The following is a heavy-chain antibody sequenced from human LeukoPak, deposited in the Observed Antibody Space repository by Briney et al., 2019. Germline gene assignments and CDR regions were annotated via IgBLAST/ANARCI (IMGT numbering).Heavy chain of an antibody. D-gene: IGHD1-14*01. Sequence: GGSLRLSCAASGFTFSSYNMNWVRQAPGKGLEWVSYISGRSDTIYYADSVKGRFIISRDNARNSLSLQMDSLRVEDTAVYYCARNHGDYWGQGTVVTVSS. V-gene: IGHV3-48*01. CDR2: ISGRSDTI. J-gene: IGHJ4*02. CDR1: GFTFSSYN. CDR3: ARNHGDY.